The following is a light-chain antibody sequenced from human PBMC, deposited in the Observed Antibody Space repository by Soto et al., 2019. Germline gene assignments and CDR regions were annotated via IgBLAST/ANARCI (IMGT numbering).Light chain of an antibody. CDR1: QSVSSN. Sequence: EIVMTQSPATLSVSPGERATLSCRASQSVSSNLAWYQQKPGQAPRLLIDGASTRATGIPARFSGSGSGTEFTLTISSLPSEDFAVDYCQQYNNWPPYTFGQGTKLEIK. CDR2: GAS. V-gene: IGKV3-15*01. J-gene: IGKJ2*01. CDR3: QQYNNWPPYT.